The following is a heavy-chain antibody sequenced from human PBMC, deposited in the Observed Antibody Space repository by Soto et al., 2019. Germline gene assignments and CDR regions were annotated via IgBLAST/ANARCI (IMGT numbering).Heavy chain of an antibody. CDR3: AEVRGFGELHLDY. CDR2: IIPIFGTA. CDR1: GGTFSSYA. V-gene: IGHV1-69*13. D-gene: IGHD3-10*01. Sequence: VNVSCKASGGTFSSYAISWVRQAPGQGLEWMGGIIPIFGTANYAQKFQGRVTITADESTSTAYMELSSLRSEDTAVYYCAEVRGFGELHLDYWGQGTLVTVSS. J-gene: IGHJ4*02.